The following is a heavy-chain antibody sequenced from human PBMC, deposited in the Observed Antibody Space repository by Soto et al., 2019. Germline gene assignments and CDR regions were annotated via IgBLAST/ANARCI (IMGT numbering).Heavy chain of an antibody. CDR1: GFSVSSNGAR. Sequence: SGPTLVNPTQTLTLTCSLSGFSVSSNGARVGWIRQPPGKALEWLALIYWDDDKKYNPSLKSRLTITTDTSENQVVLTVTDVDPADTATYNCVHCTLGSYGHVYFDYWGQGTLVTVSS. V-gene: IGHV2-5*02. D-gene: IGHD5-18*01. J-gene: IGHJ4*02. CDR2: IYWDDDK. CDR3: VHCTLGSYGHVYFDY.